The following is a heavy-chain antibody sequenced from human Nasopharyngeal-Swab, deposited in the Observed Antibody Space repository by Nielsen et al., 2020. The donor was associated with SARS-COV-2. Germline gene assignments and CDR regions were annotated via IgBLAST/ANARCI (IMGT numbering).Heavy chain of an antibody. V-gene: IGHV4-61*02. CDR2: IYSSGNS. CDR1: GGSISSGTYY. J-gene: IGHJ6*02. D-gene: IGHD6-6*01. Sequence: SETLSLTCTVSGGSISSGTYYWSWIRQPAGKGLEWIGRIYSSGNSNYNPSLKSRVTISVDTSKNQFSLRLSSVTAADTAVYYCARRPLYYYYYGMDVWGQGTTVTVSS. CDR3: ARRPLYYYYYGMDV.